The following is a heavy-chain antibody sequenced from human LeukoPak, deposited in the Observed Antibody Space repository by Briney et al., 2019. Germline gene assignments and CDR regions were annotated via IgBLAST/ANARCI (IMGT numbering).Heavy chain of an antibody. J-gene: IGHJ6*02. D-gene: IGHD3-10*01. CDR3: ARRGHYYYGMDV. V-gene: IGHV4-59*08. Sequence: SETLSLTCAVYGGSFSGYYWSWIRQPPGKGLEWIGYIYYSGSTNYNPSLKSRVTISVDTSKNQFSLKLSSVTAADTAVYYCARRGHYYYGMDVWGQGTTVTVSS. CDR2: IYYSGST. CDR1: GGSFSGYY.